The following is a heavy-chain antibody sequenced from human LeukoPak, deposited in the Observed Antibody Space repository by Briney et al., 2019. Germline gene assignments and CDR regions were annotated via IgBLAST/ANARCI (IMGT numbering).Heavy chain of an antibody. Sequence: GGSLRLSCAASGFTFSSYGMHWVRQAPGKGLEWVAVISYDGSNKYHADSVKGRFTISRDNSKNTLYLQMNSLRAEDTAVYYCAKDGDLLTTRYYFDYWGQGTLVTVSS. CDR3: AKDGDLLTTRYYFDY. V-gene: IGHV3-30*18. J-gene: IGHJ4*02. D-gene: IGHD4-11*01. CDR2: ISYDGSNK. CDR1: GFTFSSYG.